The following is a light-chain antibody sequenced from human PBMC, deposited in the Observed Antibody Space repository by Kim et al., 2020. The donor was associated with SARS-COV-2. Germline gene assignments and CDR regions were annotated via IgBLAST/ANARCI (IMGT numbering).Light chain of an antibody. CDR1: PSNVGNQG. Sequence: TAQLARPGAPSNVGNQGAAWLQQPQGRPPTLLSYRNDNRPSWISERFSASRSGNTASLTITGLQPEDEADYYCSSWDSSLNSYVFGTGTKVTVL. CDR2: RND. V-gene: IGLV10-54*04. J-gene: IGLJ1*01. CDR3: SSWDSSLNSYV.